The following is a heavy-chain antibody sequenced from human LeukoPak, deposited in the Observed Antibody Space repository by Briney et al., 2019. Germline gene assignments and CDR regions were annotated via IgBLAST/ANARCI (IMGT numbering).Heavy chain of an antibody. V-gene: IGHV4-38-2*02. Sequence: SETLSLTCTVSGFSIVSDYYWGWIRQPLGRGLEWIGAMFHSGSTYYNPSLRSRVTISVDTSKNQFSLNLRSVTAADTAVYYCVRDPPTAAGDYWGQGTLVTVPS. J-gene: IGHJ4*02. CDR2: MFHSGST. D-gene: IGHD6-25*01. CDR3: VRDPPTAAGDY. CDR1: GFSIVSDYY.